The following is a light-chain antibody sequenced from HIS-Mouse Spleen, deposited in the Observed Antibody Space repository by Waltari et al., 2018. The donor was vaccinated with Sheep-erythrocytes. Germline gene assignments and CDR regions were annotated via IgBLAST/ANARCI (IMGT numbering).Light chain of an antibody. CDR3: QQRSNWPPIT. CDR1: QSVSSY. CDR2: DAS. J-gene: IGKJ5*01. V-gene: IGKV3-11*01. Sequence: EIVLTQSPATLSLSPGERATLSCRASQSVSSYLAWYQQKPGQAPRPLIYDASNRATGIPARFSGSGSGTDFTLTISSLEPEYFAVYYCQQRSNWPPITFGQGTRLEIK.